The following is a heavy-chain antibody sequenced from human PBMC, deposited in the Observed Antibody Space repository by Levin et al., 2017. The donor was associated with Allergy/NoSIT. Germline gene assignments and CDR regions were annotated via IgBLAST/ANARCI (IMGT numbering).Heavy chain of an antibody. V-gene: IGHV4-39*01. CDR1: GGSISSSSYY. CDR2: IYYSGST. Sequence: ASETLSLTCTVSGGSISSSSYYWGWIRQPPGKGLEWIGSIYYSGSTYYNPSLKSRVTISVDTSKNQFSLKLSSVTAADTAVYYCATMTTVTTEAFLIATHWYYFDYWGQGTLVTVSS. CDR3: ATMTTVTTEAFLIATHWYYFDY. J-gene: IGHJ4*02. D-gene: IGHD4-17*01.